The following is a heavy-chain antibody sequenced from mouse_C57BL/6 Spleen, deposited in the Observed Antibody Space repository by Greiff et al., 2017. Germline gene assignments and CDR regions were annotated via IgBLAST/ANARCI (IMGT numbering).Heavy chain of an antibody. CDR1: GYAFTNYL. D-gene: IGHD1-1*01. J-gene: IGHJ2*01. CDR2: INPGSGGT. Sequence: QVQLKQSGAELVRPGTSVKVSCKASGYAFTNYLIEWVKQRPGQGLEWIGVINPGSGGTNYNEKFKGKATLTADKSSSTAYMQLSSLTSEDSAVYFCARSRITTVVADYYFDYWGQGTTLTVSS. CDR3: ARSRITTVVADYYFDY. V-gene: IGHV1-54*01.